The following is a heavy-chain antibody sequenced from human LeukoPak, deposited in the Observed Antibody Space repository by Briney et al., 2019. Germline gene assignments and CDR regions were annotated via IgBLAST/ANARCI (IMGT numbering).Heavy chain of an antibody. CDR1: GFTFSSYS. CDR3: ARGESWNHYCYMDV. J-gene: IGHJ6*03. Sequence: GGSLRLSCAASGFTFSSYSMNWVRQAPGKGLEWVSSISSSSSYIYYADSVKGRFTISRDNAKNSLYLQMNSLRAEDTAVYYCARGESWNHYCYMDVWGKGTTVTVSS. CDR2: ISSSSSYI. D-gene: IGHD1-1*01. V-gene: IGHV3-21*01.